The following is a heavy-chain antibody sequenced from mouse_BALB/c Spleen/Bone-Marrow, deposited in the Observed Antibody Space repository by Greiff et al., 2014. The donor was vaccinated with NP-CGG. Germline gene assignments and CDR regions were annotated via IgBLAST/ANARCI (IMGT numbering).Heavy chain of an antibody. J-gene: IGHJ3*01. V-gene: IGHV1-5*01. CDR1: GYTFTNYW. CDR3: ARNWDWVFAY. CDR2: IYPGNNDA. D-gene: IGHD4-1*01. Sequence: EVQLQQSGTVLARPGASLRMSCKVSGYTFTNYWINWIKQRPGQGLEWIGAIYPGNNDAKYTQKFKAKAKLTAVTSTSTADMELSSLTNEDSAVYYCARNWDWVFAYWGQGTLVTVSA.